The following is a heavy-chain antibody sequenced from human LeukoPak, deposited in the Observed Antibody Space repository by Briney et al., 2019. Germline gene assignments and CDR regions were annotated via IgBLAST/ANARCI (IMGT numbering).Heavy chain of an antibody. J-gene: IGHJ4*02. Sequence: ASVKVSCKASGGTFSTSGINWVRQAPGQRLEWMGRIIPILGTADYAQKFQGRVTISADEYTSLAHLELSSLRYEDTAMYYCARDDTNSPSRFWGQGTLVTVSS. D-gene: IGHD2-2*01. CDR3: ARDDTNSPSRF. CDR2: IIPILGTA. CDR1: GGTFSTSG. V-gene: IGHV1-69*11.